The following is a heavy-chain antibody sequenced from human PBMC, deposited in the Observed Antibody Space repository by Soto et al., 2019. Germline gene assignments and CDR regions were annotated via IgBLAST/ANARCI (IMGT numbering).Heavy chain of an antibody. CDR1: GYSFTSYW. J-gene: IGHJ3*02. CDR2: IYPGDSDT. CDR3: SRIGASIVVVTATPHALNI. V-gene: IGHV5-51*01. D-gene: IGHD2-15*01. Sequence: GESLKLSCKGSGYSFTSYWIGWVRQMPGKGLEWMGIIYPGDSDTRYSPSFQGQVTISADKSISTAYLQWRSLKASDTAMYYWSRIGASIVVVTATPHALNICGQGKMST.